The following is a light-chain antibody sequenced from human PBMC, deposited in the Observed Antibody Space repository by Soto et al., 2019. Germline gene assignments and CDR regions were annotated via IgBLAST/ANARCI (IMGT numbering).Light chain of an antibody. Sequence: DIVMTQSPASLSVSPGEGVTLSCRASQRVGNDLAWYQQIAGQAPSLLIYGASTRATGVPARFSGSGSGTDFTLTISTLQSEDFAVDYCHQYYNWPPAWTFGQGTRVDIK. CDR3: HQYYNWPPAWT. V-gene: IGKV3-15*01. CDR2: GAS. J-gene: IGKJ1*01. CDR1: QRVGND.